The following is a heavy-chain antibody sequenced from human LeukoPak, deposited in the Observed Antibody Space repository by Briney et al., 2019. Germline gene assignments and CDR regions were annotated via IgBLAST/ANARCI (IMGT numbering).Heavy chain of an antibody. CDR2: IYHSGST. V-gene: IGHV4-30-2*01. CDR1: GGSISSGGYY. J-gene: IGHJ4*02. CDR3: ARAHRLPRGSSYFDY. Sequence: SQTLSLTCTVSGGSISSGGYYWSWIRQPPGKGLEWSGYIYHSGSTYYNPSLKSRVTISVDRSKNQFSLKLSSVTAADTAVYYCARAHRLPRGSSYFDYWGQGTLVTVSS. D-gene: IGHD5-12*01.